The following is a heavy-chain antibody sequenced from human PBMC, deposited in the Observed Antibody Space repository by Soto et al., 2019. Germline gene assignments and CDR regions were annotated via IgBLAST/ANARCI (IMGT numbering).Heavy chain of an antibody. Sequence: QVQLVQPGAEVKKPGSSVKVSCKASGGTFSTYGITWVRQASGQGLEWMGGIIPIFGTIKFAQKFQGRLTITPDESTSTVYMELSSLTSEDTAVYYCASRERVDAFDVWGQGTMVTVSS. CDR1: GGTFSTYG. D-gene: IGHD1-26*01. CDR3: ASRERVDAFDV. V-gene: IGHV1-69*01. CDR2: IIPIFGTI. J-gene: IGHJ3*01.